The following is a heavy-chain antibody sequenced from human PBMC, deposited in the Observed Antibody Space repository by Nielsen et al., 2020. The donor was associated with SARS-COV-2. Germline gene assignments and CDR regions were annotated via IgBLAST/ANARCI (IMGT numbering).Heavy chain of an antibody. CDR3: ARDLAAAGAYYYYYGMDV. CDR1: GFTFSSDG. D-gene: IGHD6-13*01. V-gene: IGHV3-7*01. CDR2: IKQDRSEK. Sequence: GESLKISCAASGFTFSSDGMHWVRQAPGKGLEWVANIKQDRSEKYYVDSVKGRFTISRDNAKNSLYLQMNSLRAEDTAVYYCARDLAAAGAYYYYYGMDVWGQGTTVTVSS. J-gene: IGHJ6*02.